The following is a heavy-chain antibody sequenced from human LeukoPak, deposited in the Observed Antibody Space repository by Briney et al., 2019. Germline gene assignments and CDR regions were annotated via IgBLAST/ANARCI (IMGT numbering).Heavy chain of an antibody. CDR2: ISYDGSNK. Sequence: PGGSLGLSCAASGFTFSSYAMHWVRQAPGRGLEWVAVISYDGSNKYYADSVKGRFTISRDNSKNTLYLQMNSLRAEDTAVYYCARGASVPGYSSSWYDDYYYMDVWGKGTTVTVSS. CDR3: ARGASVPGYSSSWYDDYYYMDV. D-gene: IGHD6-13*01. CDR1: GFTFSSYA. J-gene: IGHJ6*03. V-gene: IGHV3-30*04.